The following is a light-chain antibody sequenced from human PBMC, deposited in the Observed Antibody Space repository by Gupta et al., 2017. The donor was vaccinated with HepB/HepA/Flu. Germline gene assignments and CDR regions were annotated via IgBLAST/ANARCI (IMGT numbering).Light chain of an antibody. V-gene: IGLV1-40*01. CDR1: RSNIGSGYD. CDR2: GNN. CDR3: PCYDSLSGPWL. Sequence: QSVLTPPPSVSGAPGQRVTISCTGTRSNIGSGYDVQWYQQLPGTAPKLLSEGNNNRPSGVPDRFASSSAGTSASPVITVLPAEEEAYYYCPCYDSLSGPWLFGEGTKLTVL. J-gene: IGLJ2*01.